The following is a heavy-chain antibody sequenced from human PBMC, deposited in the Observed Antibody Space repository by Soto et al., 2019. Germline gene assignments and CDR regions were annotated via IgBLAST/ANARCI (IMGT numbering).Heavy chain of an antibody. CDR1: GFTFSAYA. CDR3: ATDPVAVTGSFIDS. V-gene: IGHV3-30-3*01. J-gene: IGHJ4*02. Sequence: GSLRLSCAASGFTFSAYAFHWVRQAPGKGLEWLSVISYDGRETHYADSVEGRFIISRDSSKKTAYLQMNSLRGDDTAVYFCATDPVAVTGSFIDSWGQGTLVTVSS. D-gene: IGHD2-21*02. CDR2: ISYDGRET.